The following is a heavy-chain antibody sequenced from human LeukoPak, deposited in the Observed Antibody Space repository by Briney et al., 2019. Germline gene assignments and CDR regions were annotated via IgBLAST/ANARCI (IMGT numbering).Heavy chain of an antibody. D-gene: IGHD5-12*01. CDR2: VNPNSGGT. J-gene: IGHJ4*02. V-gene: IGHV1-2*06. CDR3: ARCWGYSGYDDFDY. Sequence: GASVKVSCKASGYTFSDYYMHWVRQAPGQGLEWMGRVNPNSGGTNYAQKFQGRVTMTRDTSISTAYMELSRLRSDDTAVYYCARCWGYSGYDDFDYWGQGTLVTVSS. CDR1: GYTFSDYY.